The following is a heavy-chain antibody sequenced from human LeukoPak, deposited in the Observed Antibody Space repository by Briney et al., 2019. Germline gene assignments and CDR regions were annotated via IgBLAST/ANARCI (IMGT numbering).Heavy chain of an antibody. CDR3: ARGQWELLQFAFDI. V-gene: IGHV4-30-2*01. D-gene: IGHD1-26*01. CDR1: GGSISSGGYY. J-gene: IGHJ3*02. Sequence: SETLSLTCTVSGGSISSGGYYWSWIRQPPGKGLEWIGYIYHSGSTYYNPSLKSRVTISVDRSKNQFSLKLSSVTAADTAVYYCARGQWELLQFAFDIWGQGTMVTVSS. CDR2: IYHSGST.